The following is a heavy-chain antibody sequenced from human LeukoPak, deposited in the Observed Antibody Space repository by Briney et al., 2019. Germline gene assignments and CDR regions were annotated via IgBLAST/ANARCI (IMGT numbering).Heavy chain of an antibody. Sequence: ASVKVSCKASGGTFSSYAISWVRQAPGQGLEWMGGIIPIFGTANYAQKFQGRVTITTDESTSTAYMELSSLRSEDTAAYYCAREEMGFYYFDYWGQGTLVTVSS. CDR2: IIPIFGTA. CDR1: GGTFSSYA. J-gene: IGHJ4*02. D-gene: IGHD5-24*01. CDR3: AREEMGFYYFDY. V-gene: IGHV1-69*05.